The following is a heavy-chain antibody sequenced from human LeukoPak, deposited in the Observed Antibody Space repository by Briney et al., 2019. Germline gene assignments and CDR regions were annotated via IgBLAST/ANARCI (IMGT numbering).Heavy chain of an antibody. Sequence: PGGSLRLSCAASGFTFSSYAMGWVRQAPGKGLEWVSAISGSGGSTHYADSVKGRFTISRDNSKNTLYLQMNSLRAEDTAVYYCAKEDYDILTGYYNPAGYFQHWGQGTLVTVSS. V-gene: IGHV3-23*01. CDR2: ISGSGGST. CDR1: GFTFSSYA. D-gene: IGHD3-9*01. J-gene: IGHJ1*01. CDR3: AKEDYDILTGYYNPAGYFQH.